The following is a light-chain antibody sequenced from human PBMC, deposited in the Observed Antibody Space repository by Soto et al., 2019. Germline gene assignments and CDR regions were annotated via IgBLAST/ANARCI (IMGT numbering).Light chain of an antibody. CDR2: DVS. V-gene: IGKV1-39*01. J-gene: IGKJ4*01. CDR1: QTISTY. CDR3: QQGYSIHALT. Sequence: DIQMTQSPSSLSASVGDRVTISCRASQTISTYLHWYQHKPGRAPRLLISDVSNLQSGVPGRFRGSGSATEVTLTITYVQHADFATYYCQQGYSIHALTFGGGTKFELK.